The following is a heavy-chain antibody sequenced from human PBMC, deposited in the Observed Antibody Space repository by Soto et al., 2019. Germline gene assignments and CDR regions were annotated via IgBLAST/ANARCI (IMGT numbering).Heavy chain of an antibody. CDR2: IDPGDSYT. J-gene: IGHJ4*02. CDR1: GYSFTNFW. V-gene: IGHV5-10-1*01. CDR3: ARHRGRSYYASGGSLDF. Sequence: EVQLVQSGAEVKKPGESLKISCKSSGYSFTNFWINWVRQMPGKGLEWMGRIDPGDSYTTFSPSFQGHVTIAADKSISTAYLQWSSLKASDTAMYYCARHRGRSYYASGGSLDFWGQGTLVTVSS. D-gene: IGHD3-10*01.